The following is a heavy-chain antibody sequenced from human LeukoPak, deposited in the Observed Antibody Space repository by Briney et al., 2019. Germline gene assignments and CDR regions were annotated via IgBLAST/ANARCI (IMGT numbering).Heavy chain of an antibody. CDR3: ARDREYSSLGDFDY. D-gene: IGHD6-6*01. Sequence: GGSLRLSCAASGFTFSSYAMHWVRQAPGKGLEWVAVISYDGSNKYYADSVKGRFTISRDNAKNSLYLQMNSLRAEDTAVYYCARDREYSSLGDFDYWGQGTLVTVSS. V-gene: IGHV3-30-3*01. CDR2: ISYDGSNK. CDR1: GFTFSSYA. J-gene: IGHJ4*02.